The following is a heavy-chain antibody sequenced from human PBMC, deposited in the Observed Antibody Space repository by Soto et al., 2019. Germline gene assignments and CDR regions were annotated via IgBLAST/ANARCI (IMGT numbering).Heavy chain of an antibody. D-gene: IGHD6-19*01. CDR2: IGDSGGTT. Sequence: GGSLRLSCAASGFTFSSYALSWVRQAPGRGLEWVSIIGDSGGTTLYADSVKGRCTISRDNSKNTLYLQMNNLRAEDTAVYYCAKHFDSGCPDYWGQGTLVTVSS. V-gene: IGHV3-23*01. CDR3: AKHFDSGCPDY. CDR1: GFTFSSYA. J-gene: IGHJ4*02.